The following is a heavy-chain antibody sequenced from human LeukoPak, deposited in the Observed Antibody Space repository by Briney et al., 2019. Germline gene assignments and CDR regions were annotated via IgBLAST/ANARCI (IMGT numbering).Heavy chain of an antibody. CDR2: IYHSGST. D-gene: IGHD2-2*01. Sequence: PSQTLSLTCTVSGGSISSGGYYWRWIRQPPGKGPEWIGYIYHSGSTYYNPSLKSRVTISVDRSKNQFSLKLSSVTAADTAVYYCARAGVPAATPDYWGQGTLVTVSS. CDR1: GGSISSGGYY. CDR3: ARAGVPAATPDY. V-gene: IGHV4-30-2*01. J-gene: IGHJ4*02.